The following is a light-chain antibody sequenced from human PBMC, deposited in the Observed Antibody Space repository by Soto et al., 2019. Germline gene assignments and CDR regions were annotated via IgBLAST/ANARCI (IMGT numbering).Light chain of an antibody. Sequence: SLFTQSPGTLSLSPGERATLACRASPSVSSSYLACYQQKPGQAPRRLIYGASSRATGIPNRFSGSGSGTDFPLTISRLEPEDFAVYYCQQYGSSPGTFGQGTKV. V-gene: IGKV3-20*01. J-gene: IGKJ1*01. CDR3: QQYGSSPGT. CDR1: PSVSSSY. CDR2: GAS.